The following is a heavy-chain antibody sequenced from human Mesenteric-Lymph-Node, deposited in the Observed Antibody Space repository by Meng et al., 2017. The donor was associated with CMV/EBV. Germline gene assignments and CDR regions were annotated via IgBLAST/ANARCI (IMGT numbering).Heavy chain of an antibody. CDR3: ARKFWSDYYFDY. D-gene: IGHD3-3*01. Sequence: LTCPVSCDSITSYYWMWFRQSPGKGLEWIGYIHYSGSTNYNPSLKSRVTISIDSSQNQFSLKLSSVTAADTAVYYCARKFWSDYYFDYWGQGTLVTVSS. CDR1: CDSITSYY. CDR2: IHYSGST. J-gene: IGHJ4*02. V-gene: IGHV4-59*01.